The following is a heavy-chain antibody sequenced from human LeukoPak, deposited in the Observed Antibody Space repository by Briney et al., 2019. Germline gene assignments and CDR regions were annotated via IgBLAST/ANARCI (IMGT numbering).Heavy chain of an antibody. CDR3: ARGYYDSSGYSGAFDI. J-gene: IGHJ3*02. CDR1: GGTFSSYA. Sequence: SVKVSCKASGGTFSSYAISWVRQAPGQGLEWMGGIIPIFGTANYAQKFQGRVTITTDESTSTAYMELSSLRSEDTAVYYCARGYYDSSGYSGAFDIWGQGTMVTVSS. CDR2: IIPIFGTA. D-gene: IGHD3-22*01. V-gene: IGHV1-69*05.